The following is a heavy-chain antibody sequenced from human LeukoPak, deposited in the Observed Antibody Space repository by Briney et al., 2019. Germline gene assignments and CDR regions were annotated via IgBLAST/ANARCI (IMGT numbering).Heavy chain of an antibody. J-gene: IGHJ6*02. CDR2: ISASGTT. CDR3: ARYCGSTSCSSFSSYFGMDV. D-gene: IGHD2-2*01. Sequence: GGSLRLSCAASEFTFSSYTMAWVRQAPGKGLEWVSLISASGTTYNADSVKGRFIISTDSSKNTLYLQMNSLRAEDTARYYCARYCGSTSCSSFSSYFGMDVWGLGTTVTVSS. V-gene: IGHV3-23*01. CDR1: EFTFSSYT.